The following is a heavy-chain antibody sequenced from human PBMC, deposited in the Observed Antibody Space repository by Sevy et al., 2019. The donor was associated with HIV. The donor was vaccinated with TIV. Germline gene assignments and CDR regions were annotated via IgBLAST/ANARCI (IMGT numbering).Heavy chain of an antibody. Sequence: GGSLRLSFAASGFTFSSYEMNWVRQAPGKGLEWVSYISSSGSTIYYAGSVKGRFTISRDNAKNSLYLQMNSLRADDTAVYYCARDVLVAGTPPTFDYWGQGTLVTVSS. V-gene: IGHV3-48*03. CDR2: ISSSGSTI. D-gene: IGHD6-19*01. CDR3: ARDVLVAGTPPTFDY. CDR1: GFTFSSYE. J-gene: IGHJ4*02.